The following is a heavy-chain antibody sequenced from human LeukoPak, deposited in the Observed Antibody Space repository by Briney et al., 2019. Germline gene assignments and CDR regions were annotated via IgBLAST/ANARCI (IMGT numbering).Heavy chain of an antibody. CDR1: GYTFTGYY. J-gene: IGHJ4*02. CDR2: INPNSGGT. V-gene: IGHV1-2*06. D-gene: IGHD1-1*01. CDR3: VKTIQNVDY. Sequence: AXXXVSCKASGYTFTGYYMHWVRQAPGQGLEWMGRINPNSGGTNYAQKSQGRVTMTRDTSISTAYMELSRLRSDDTAVYYCVKTIQNVDYWGQGTLVTVSS.